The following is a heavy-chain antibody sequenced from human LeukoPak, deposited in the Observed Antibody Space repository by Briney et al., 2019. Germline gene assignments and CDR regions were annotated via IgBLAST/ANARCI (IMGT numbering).Heavy chain of an antibody. Sequence: GGSLRLSCAASGFTVSSNYMSWVRQAPGKGLEWVSVIYSGGSTYYADSVKGRFTISRHNSKNTLYLQMNSLRAEDTAVYYCARVEVWFGGDPNWFDPWGQGTLVTVSS. CDR1: GFTVSSNY. D-gene: IGHD3-10*01. J-gene: IGHJ5*02. V-gene: IGHV3-53*04. CDR3: ARVEVWFGGDPNWFDP. CDR2: IYSGGST.